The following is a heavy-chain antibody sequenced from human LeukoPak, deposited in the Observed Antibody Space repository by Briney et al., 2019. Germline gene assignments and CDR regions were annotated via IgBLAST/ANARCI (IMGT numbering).Heavy chain of an antibody. Sequence: PSETLSLTCTVSSDSISNSSYYWGWIRQPPGKGLEWIGSIYYSGSTYYNPSLKSRVTISVDTSKNQFSLKLSSVTAADTAVYYCARENMGLRYFDWLLYGKWFDPWGQGTLVTVSS. J-gene: IGHJ5*02. D-gene: IGHD3-9*01. V-gene: IGHV4-39*07. CDR3: ARENMGLRYFDWLLYGKWFDP. CDR2: IYYSGST. CDR1: SDSISNSSYY.